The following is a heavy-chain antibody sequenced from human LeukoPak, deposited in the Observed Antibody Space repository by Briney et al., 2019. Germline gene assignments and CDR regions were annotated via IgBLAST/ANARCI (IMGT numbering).Heavy chain of an antibody. CDR3: ARARPGIAVAGQRGNNWFDP. J-gene: IGHJ5*02. D-gene: IGHD6-19*01. Sequence: ASVKVSCKASGYTFTGYYMHWVRQAPGQGLEWMGWINPNSGGTNYAQKFQGRVTMTRDTSISTAYMELSRLRSDDTAVYYCARARPGIAVAGQRGNNWFDPWGQGTLVTVSS. CDR2: INPNSGGT. CDR1: GYTFTGYY. V-gene: IGHV1-2*02.